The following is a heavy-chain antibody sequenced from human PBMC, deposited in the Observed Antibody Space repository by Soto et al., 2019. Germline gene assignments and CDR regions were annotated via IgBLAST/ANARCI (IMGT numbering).Heavy chain of an antibody. J-gene: IGHJ4*02. V-gene: IGHV3-30*18. CDR3: AKIQWEVFYNSVDN. CDR2: ISNDGTNK. Sequence: GGSLRLSCAASGFTFATYGMHWVRQAPGKGLEWVASISNDGTNKYYADSVKGRFTISRDNSKNTLYLQMNSLRAEDTAVYYCAKIQWEVFYNSVDNWGQGTLVTVSS. D-gene: IGHD1-26*01. CDR1: GFTFATYG.